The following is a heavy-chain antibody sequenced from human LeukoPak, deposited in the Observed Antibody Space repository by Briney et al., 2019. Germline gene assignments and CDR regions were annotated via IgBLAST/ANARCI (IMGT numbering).Heavy chain of an antibody. J-gene: IGHJ5*02. Sequence: GGSLRLSCVGSGFSFRTYAMSWVRQAPGKGLEWVSAISDNSGKIYYADSVKGRFTISRDSSKNTLFMQMNSLRAEDTAVYYCAREYDSSWPSWGQGALVTVSS. CDR2: ISDNSGKI. V-gene: IGHV3-23*01. CDR3: AREYDSSWPS. CDR1: GFSFRTYA. D-gene: IGHD3-22*01.